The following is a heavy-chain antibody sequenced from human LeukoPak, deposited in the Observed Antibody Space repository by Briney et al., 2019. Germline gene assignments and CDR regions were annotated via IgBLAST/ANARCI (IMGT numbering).Heavy chain of an antibody. V-gene: IGHV3-30*19. Sequence: GGSLRLSCAASGFSFSNNGMHWVRQIPGKGLEWVAVISYDGSNKYYADSVKGRFTISRDNSKNTLYLQMNSLRAEDTAVYYCARDPRYSSPDDFQHWGQGTLVTVSS. CDR1: GFSFSNNG. CDR3: ARDPRYSSPDDFQH. D-gene: IGHD6-13*01. CDR2: ISYDGSNK. J-gene: IGHJ1*01.